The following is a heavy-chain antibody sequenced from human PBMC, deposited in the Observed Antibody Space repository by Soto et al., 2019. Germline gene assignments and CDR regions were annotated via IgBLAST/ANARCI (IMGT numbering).Heavy chain of an antibody. CDR2: FDPEDGEA. V-gene: IGHV1-24*01. D-gene: IGHD3-3*01. CDR3: ATGLFGVVIRELVFDY. J-gene: IGHJ4*02. Sequence: RASVKVSCKVSGYTLTELSMHWVRQAPGKGLEWMGGFDPEDGEAIYAQKFQGRVTMTEDTSTDTAYMELSSLRSEDTAVYYCATGLFGVVIRELVFDYWGQGTLVTVSS. CDR1: GYTLTELS.